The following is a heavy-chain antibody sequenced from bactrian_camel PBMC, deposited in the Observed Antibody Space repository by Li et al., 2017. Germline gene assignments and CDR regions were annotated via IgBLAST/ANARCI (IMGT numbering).Heavy chain of an antibody. J-gene: IGHJ4*01. CDR1: GRTYTNWV. CDR2: ITSTGTT. D-gene: IGHD4*01. V-gene: IGHV3S53*01. CDR3: AAERLLVGFRTCGGTATVTLFTN. Sequence: HVQLVESGGGSVRAGGSLRLSCEASGRTYTNWVMGWFRQASGKEREAVARITSTGTTTYADSVKGRFIISRDNAKNTLSLQMNSLQPEDTAMYYCAAERLLVGFRTCGGTATVTLFTNRGQGTQVTVS.